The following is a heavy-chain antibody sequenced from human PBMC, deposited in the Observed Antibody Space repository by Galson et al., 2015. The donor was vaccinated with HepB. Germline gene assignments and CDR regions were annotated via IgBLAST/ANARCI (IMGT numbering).Heavy chain of an antibody. D-gene: IGHD2-8*02. CDR3: ARRKYCTGAICYTRDAPFDS. CDR2: VYPGDSDT. J-gene: IGHJ4*02. V-gene: IGHV5-51*03. CDR1: GYSFTSYW. Sequence: QSGAEMKKPGESLKISCKGSGYSFTSYWIGWVRQMPGKGPEWMGIVYPGDSDTRYSPSFQGHVIISADKSISTAYLQWSSLKAPDTAMYYCARRKYCTGAICYTRDAPFDSWGQGTLVTVSS.